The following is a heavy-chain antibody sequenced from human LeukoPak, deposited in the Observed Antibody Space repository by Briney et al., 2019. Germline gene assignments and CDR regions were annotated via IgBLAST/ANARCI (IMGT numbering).Heavy chain of an antibody. Sequence: GGSLRLSCAASGFTFSSYEMNWVRQAPGKGLEWVSYISSSRSTIYYADSVKGRFTISRENAKNSLYLQMNSLRAEDTAVYYCAELGITMIGGVWGKGTTVTISS. CDR3: AELGITMIGGV. CDR2: ISSSRSTI. CDR1: GFTFSSYE. J-gene: IGHJ6*04. V-gene: IGHV3-48*03. D-gene: IGHD3-10*02.